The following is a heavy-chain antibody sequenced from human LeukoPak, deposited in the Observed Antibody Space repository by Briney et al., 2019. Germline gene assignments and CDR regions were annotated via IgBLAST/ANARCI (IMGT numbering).Heavy chain of an antibody. Sequence: SETLSLTCTVSGGSISSYYWSWIRQPPGKGLEWIGYIYYSGSTNYNPSLKSRVTISVDTSKNQFSLKLSSVTAADTAVYYCARLQFGSGDYHEVDYWGQGTLVTVSS. D-gene: IGHD3-22*01. J-gene: IGHJ4*02. V-gene: IGHV4-59*08. CDR2: IYYSGST. CDR3: ARLQFGSGDYHEVDY. CDR1: GGSISSYY.